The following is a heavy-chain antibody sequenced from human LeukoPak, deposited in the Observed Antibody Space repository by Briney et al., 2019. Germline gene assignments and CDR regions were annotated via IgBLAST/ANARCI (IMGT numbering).Heavy chain of an antibody. Sequence: EASVKVSCKASGYTFTSNYMHWVRQAPGQGLEWMGIINPSGGSTSYAQKFQGRVTMTRDTSTSTVYMELSSLRSEDTAVYYCASLAVAGDDAFDIWGQGTMVTVSS. D-gene: IGHD6-19*01. CDR2: INPSGGST. CDR3: ASLAVAGDDAFDI. CDR1: GYTFTSNY. J-gene: IGHJ3*02. V-gene: IGHV1-46*01.